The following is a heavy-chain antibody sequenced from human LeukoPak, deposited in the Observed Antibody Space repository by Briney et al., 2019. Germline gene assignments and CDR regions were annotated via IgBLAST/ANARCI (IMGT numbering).Heavy chain of an antibody. V-gene: IGHV3-23*01. J-gene: IGHJ4*02. CDR2: ISSGADIT. D-gene: IGHD2-15*01. CDR1: RFTFSSYG. Sequence: GGSLRLSCAASRFTFSSYGMSWVRQAPGKGLEWVSAISSGADITYYADSVKGRFTVSRDNSKNTLYLQTNSLRAEDTAVYYCAKITPGGPRSYYYWGQGTQVTVSS. CDR3: AKITPGGPRSYYY.